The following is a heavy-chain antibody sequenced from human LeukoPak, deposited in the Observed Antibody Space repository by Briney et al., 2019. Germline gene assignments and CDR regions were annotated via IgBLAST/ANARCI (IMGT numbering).Heavy chain of an antibody. D-gene: IGHD3-22*01. CDR3: AREANYYYDSSEAFDI. CDR1: GFTFSSYA. CDR2: ISYDGSNK. J-gene: IGHJ3*02. V-gene: IGHV3-30*04. Sequence: GGSLRLSCAASGFTFSSYAMHWVRQAPGKGLEWVAVISYDGSNKYYADSVKGRFTISRDNSKNTLYLQMNSQRAEDTAVYYCAREANYYYDSSEAFDIWGQGTMVTVSS.